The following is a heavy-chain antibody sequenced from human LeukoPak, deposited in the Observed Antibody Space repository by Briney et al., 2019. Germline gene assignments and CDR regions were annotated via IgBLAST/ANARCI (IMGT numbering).Heavy chain of an antibody. V-gene: IGHV1-69*04. CDR2: VIPIRGVA. Sequence: SVKVSCKASGGIFTYYAISWVRQAPGQGLEWMGRVIPIRGVANYAQTFQDRVTITADKSTSTAYIELNSLRSEDTAVYYCATEVRSSSGLDSWGQGTQVSVST. D-gene: IGHD6-6*01. CDR3: ATEVRSSSGLDS. CDR1: GGIFTYYA. J-gene: IGHJ4*02.